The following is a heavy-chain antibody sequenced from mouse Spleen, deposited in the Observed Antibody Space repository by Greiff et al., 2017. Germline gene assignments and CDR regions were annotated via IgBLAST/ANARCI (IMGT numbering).Heavy chain of an antibody. J-gene: IGHJ4*01. Sequence: EVKVVESGGGLVKLGGSLKLSCAASGFTFSSYAMSWVRQTPEKRLEWVATISSGGGNTYYPDSVKGRFTISRDNAKNTLYLQMSRLKSEDTAMYYCARQNSITGAMDYWGQGTSVTVSS. CDR3: ARQNSITGAMDY. CDR2: ISSGGGNT. V-gene: IGHV5-9*04. D-gene: IGHD1-2*01. CDR1: GFTFSSYA.